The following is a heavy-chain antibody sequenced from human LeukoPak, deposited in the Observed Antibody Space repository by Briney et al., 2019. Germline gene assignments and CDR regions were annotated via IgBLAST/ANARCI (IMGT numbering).Heavy chain of an antibody. J-gene: IGHJ4*02. CDR1: GFTFSSYG. CDR2: ISSDGSDK. D-gene: IGHD4-23*01. Sequence: GGSLRLSCAASGFTFSSYGMHWVRRAPGKGLEWVAVISSDGSDKYYADSVKGRFTISRDNSKNTMYLQMNSLRDEDTAVYYCAKGSATTVVTIDYWGQGTLVTVSS. CDR3: AKGSATTVVTIDY. V-gene: IGHV3-30*18.